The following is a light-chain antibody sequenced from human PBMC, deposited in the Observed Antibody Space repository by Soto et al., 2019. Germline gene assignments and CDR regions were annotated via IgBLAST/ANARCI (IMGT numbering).Light chain of an antibody. CDR3: QQYGSSPPYT. Sequence: EIVLTQSPGTLSLSPGERATLSCRASQSVSSSYLAWYQQKPGQAPRLLIYGASIRATGMPDRFGGSGAGTDVILTISRLEPEDFAVYYCQQYGSSPPYTFGQGTKLEIK. CDR2: GAS. J-gene: IGKJ2*01. V-gene: IGKV3-20*01. CDR1: QSVSSSY.